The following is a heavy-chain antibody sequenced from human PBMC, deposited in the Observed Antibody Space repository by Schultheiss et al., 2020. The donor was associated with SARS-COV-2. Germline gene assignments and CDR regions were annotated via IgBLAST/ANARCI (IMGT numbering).Heavy chain of an antibody. CDR1: GFSLSTSGVG. J-gene: IGHJ2*01. D-gene: IGHD6-19*01. Sequence: SGPTLVKPTQTLTLTCTFSGFSLSTSGVGVGWIRQPPGKALEWLALIYWNDDKRYSPSLKSRLTITKDTSKSQVVLTMTNMDPVDTATYYCARTTEQWRTNWYFDLWGRGTLVTVSS. CDR2: IYWNDDK. V-gene: IGHV2-5*01. CDR3: ARTTEQWRTNWYFDL.